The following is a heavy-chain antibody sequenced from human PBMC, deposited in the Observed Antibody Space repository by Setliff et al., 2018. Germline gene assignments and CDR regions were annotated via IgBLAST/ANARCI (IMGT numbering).Heavy chain of an antibody. V-gene: IGHV1-8*03. CDR3: ARRGLGYDFWSGYYTMYYFDY. J-gene: IGHJ4*02. CDR1: GYTFTSYD. D-gene: IGHD3-3*01. CDR2: MNPNSGNT. Sequence: ASVKVSCKASGYTFTSYDINWVRQATGQGLEWMGWMNPNSGNTGYAQKFQGRVTITRNTSISTAYMELSSLRSEDTAVYYCARRGLGYDFWSGYYTMYYFDYWGQGTLVPSPQ.